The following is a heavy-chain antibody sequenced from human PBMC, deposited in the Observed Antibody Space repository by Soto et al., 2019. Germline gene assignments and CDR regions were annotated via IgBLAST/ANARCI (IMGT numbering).Heavy chain of an antibody. J-gene: IGHJ6*02. CDR2: ITDNGGST. CDR1: GFTFRNNV. D-gene: IGHD3-10*01. CDR3: AKEVYGAARGGMDV. V-gene: IGHV3-23*01. Sequence: GGSLRLSCAVSGFTFRNNVMNWVRQAPGRGLEWVSAITDNGGSTYYADSVKGRCTISRDNSKNTLYLQMNSLRAEDTAVYYCAKEVYGAARGGMDVWGQGTTVTVSS.